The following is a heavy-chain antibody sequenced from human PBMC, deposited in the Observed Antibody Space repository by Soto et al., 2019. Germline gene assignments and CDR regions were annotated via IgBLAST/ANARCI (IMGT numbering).Heavy chain of an antibody. J-gene: IGHJ2*01. CDR1: GFTVSSNY. CDR3: ARDSSGWYYFDL. D-gene: IGHD6-19*01. Sequence: GESLKISCAASGFTVSSNYMSWVRQAPGKGLEWVSVIYSGGSTYYADSVKGRFTISRDNSKNTLYLQMNSLRAEDTAVYYCARDSSGWYYFDLWGRGTLVTVSS. CDR2: IYSGGST. V-gene: IGHV3-66*01.